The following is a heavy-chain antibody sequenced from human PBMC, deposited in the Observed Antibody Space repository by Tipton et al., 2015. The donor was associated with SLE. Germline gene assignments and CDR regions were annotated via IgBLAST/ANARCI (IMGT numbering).Heavy chain of an antibody. CDR1: GVSFSSSY. V-gene: IGHV4-59*01. CDR3: ARTLGAIAHTVYDAFDI. D-gene: IGHD1-26*01. J-gene: IGHJ3*02. Sequence: TLSLTCTVSGVSFSSSYWSWIRQPPGKGLEWIGYIHYSGTTHDNPSLKSRVTMSVDMSKNQFSLRLTSVTAADTAVYYCARTLGAIAHTVYDAFDIWGQGKMVTVSS. CDR2: IHYSGTT.